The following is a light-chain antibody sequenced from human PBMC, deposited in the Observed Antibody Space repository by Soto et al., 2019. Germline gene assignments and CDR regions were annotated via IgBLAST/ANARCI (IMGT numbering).Light chain of an antibody. J-gene: IGKJ5*01. CDR2: DAY. CDR3: QQYYSYPIT. CDR1: QTISDS. Sequence: MQMTQSPSSLSASVGARVTISCRASQTISDSLNWYQQKPGKAPKLLIYDAYSLESGVPSRFSGSGSGTDFTLTISCLQSEDFATYYCQQYYSYPITFGQGTRLEN. V-gene: IGKV1-13*02.